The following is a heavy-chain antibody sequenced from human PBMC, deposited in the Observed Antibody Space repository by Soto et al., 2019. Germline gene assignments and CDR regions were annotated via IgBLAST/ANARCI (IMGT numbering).Heavy chain of an antibody. Sequence: PGGSLRLSCAASGFTFSSYWMHWVRQAPGKGLVWVSRINSDGSSTSYADSVKGRFTISRDNAKNTLNLQMNSLRAEDTAVYYCARERVSGWYHDYWGQGTLVTVSS. D-gene: IGHD6-19*01. J-gene: IGHJ4*02. CDR3: ARERVSGWYHDY. CDR1: GFTFSSYW. V-gene: IGHV3-74*01. CDR2: INSDGSST.